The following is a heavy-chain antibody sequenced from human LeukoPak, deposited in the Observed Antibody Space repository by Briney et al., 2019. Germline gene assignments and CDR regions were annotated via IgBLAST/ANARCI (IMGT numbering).Heavy chain of an antibody. CDR3: AKNWGLEY. Sequence: PGGPLRLSCTASGFTFSTYGMNWARQAPGKGLERVAGITDDGGATFYADSVKGRFTISRDNSKNTLYLEMNNVRVEDTAVYYCAKNWGLEYWGQGTLVAVSS. CDR2: ITDDGGAT. CDR1: GFTFSTYG. D-gene: IGHD7-27*01. J-gene: IGHJ4*02. V-gene: IGHV3-23*01.